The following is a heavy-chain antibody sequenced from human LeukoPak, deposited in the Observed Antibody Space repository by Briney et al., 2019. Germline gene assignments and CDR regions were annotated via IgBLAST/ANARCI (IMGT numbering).Heavy chain of an antibody. CDR3: AREVLWFGEFPNWFDP. CDR2: ISAYNGNT. J-gene: IGHJ5*02. Sequence: APVKVSCKASGYTFTSYGISWVRQAPGQGLEWMGWISAYNGNTNYAQKLQGRVTMTTDTSTSTAYMELRSLRSDDTAVYYCAREVLWFGEFPNWFDPWGQGTLVTVSS. D-gene: IGHD3-10*01. V-gene: IGHV1-18*01. CDR1: GYTFTSYG.